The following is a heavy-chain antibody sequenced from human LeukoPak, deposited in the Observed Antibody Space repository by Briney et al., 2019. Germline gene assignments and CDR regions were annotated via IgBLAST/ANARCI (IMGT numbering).Heavy chain of an antibody. CDR2: INPNRGET. D-gene: IGHD3-10*01. J-gene: IGHJ4*02. CDR3: VRSPTSGTYYNRPYYFDY. CDR1: GYTFTAYL. Sequence: ASVKVSCKASGYTFTAYLLYWVRQAPGQGLEWMGWINPNRGETDYAQNFQGRVTMTRDTSINTAYMDLNRLRPDDTAVYYCVRSPTSGTYYNRPYYFDYWGQGTLVTVSS. V-gene: IGHV1-2*02.